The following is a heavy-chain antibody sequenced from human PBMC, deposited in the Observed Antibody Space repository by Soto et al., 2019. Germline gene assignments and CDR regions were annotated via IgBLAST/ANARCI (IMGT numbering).Heavy chain of an antibody. CDR1: GFTFSSYA. CDR3: AEGGGSYG. J-gene: IGHJ4*02. D-gene: IGHD1-26*01. CDR2: ISGSGGST. V-gene: IGHV3-23*01. Sequence: EVQLLESGGGLVQPGGSLRLSCAASGFTFSSYAMSWVRQAPGKGLEWVSAISGSGGSTYYADSVKGRFTISRDNSKNPLYLQMKRLGGGDTAVYYCAEGGGSYGWGQGTLVTVSS.